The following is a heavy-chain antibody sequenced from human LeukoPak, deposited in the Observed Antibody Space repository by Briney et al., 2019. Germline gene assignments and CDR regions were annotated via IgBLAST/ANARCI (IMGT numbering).Heavy chain of an antibody. V-gene: IGHV3-48*01. J-gene: IGHJ5*02. Sequence: SGGSLRLSCAASGFAFSSHGMNWVRQAPGKGLEWISYVSSTSSVYYADSVKGRFTISRDNAKNSLYLQMNSLRAEDTSVYYCATWAGAAADFSGPFDDWGQGTLVTVSS. CDR1: GFAFSSHG. CDR2: VSSTSSV. D-gene: IGHD6-13*01. CDR3: ATWAGAAADFSGPFDD.